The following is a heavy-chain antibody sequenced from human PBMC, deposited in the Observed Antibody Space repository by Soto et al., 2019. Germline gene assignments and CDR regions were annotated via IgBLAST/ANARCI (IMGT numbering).Heavy chain of an antibody. D-gene: IGHD2-15*01. J-gene: IGHJ6*02. CDR3: ARGGGMDFVGVVAAPPQHYGMDV. Sequence: SRISKNTRKGLEWIGEINHSGSTNYKPSLKSRVTISVDTSKNQFSLKLGSVTAADTAVYYCARGGGMDFVGVVAAPPQHYGMDVWAQATTVTV. CDR2: INHSGST. V-gene: IGHV4-34*01.